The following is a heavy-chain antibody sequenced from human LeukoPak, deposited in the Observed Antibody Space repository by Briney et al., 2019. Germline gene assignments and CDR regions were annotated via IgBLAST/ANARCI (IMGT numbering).Heavy chain of an antibody. V-gene: IGHV3-7*01. J-gene: IGHJ4*02. CDR2: INHNGNVN. CDR1: GFTLSSYW. D-gene: IGHD3-22*01. Sequence: GGSLRLSCAASGFTLSSYWMNWARQAPGKGLEWVASINHNGNVNYYVDSVKGQFTISRDNAKNSLYLQMNSLRAEDTAVYYCARGAYYYEDWGQGTLVTVSS. CDR3: ARGAYYYED.